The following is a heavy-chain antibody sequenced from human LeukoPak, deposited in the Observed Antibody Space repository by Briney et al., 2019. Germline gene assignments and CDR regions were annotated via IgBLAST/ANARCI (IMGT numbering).Heavy chain of an antibody. J-gene: IGHJ3*02. Sequence: GGSLRLSCAASGFTFSSYWMHWVRQVPGKGLAWVSRINSDGSSTNDADSVKGRFTISRDNAKNTLYLQMNTLRVEDTAVYYCAREDFMLGSSYAFDIWGQGTMVTVSS. V-gene: IGHV3-74*01. CDR2: INSDGSST. CDR3: AREDFMLGSSYAFDI. CDR1: GFTFSSYW. D-gene: IGHD1-26*01.